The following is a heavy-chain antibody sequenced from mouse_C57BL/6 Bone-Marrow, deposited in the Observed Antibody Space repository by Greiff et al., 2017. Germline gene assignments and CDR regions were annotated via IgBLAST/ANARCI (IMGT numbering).Heavy chain of an antibody. V-gene: IGHV1-82*01. J-gene: IGHJ4*01. Sequence: VQLQQSGPELVKPGASVKLSCKASGYAFTSSWMHWVKQRPGQGLEWIGRIYPGDGDTNYNGKFKGKATLTADKSSSTTYMQLNSLTSEGTAVYFCANRLYYYAMDYWGQGTSVTVSS. CDR1: GYAFTSSW. CDR2: IYPGDGDT. CDR3: ANRLYYYAMDY.